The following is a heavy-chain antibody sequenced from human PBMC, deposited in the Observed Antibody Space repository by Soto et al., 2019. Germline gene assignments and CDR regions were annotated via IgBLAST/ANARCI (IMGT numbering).Heavy chain of an antibody. CDR1: GGSISSYY. D-gene: IGHD2-15*01. V-gene: IGHV4-59*08. J-gene: IGHJ3*02. Sequence: SETLSLTCTVSGGSISSYYWSWILQPPGKGLEWIGYIYYSGSTNYNPSLKSRVTISVDTSKNQFSLKLSSVTAADTAVYYCARPGYCSGGSCYAAFDIWGQGTMVTVSS. CDR3: ARPGYCSGGSCYAAFDI. CDR2: IYYSGST.